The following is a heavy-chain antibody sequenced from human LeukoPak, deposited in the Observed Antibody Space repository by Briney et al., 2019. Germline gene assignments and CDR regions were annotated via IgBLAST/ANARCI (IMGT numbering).Heavy chain of an antibody. Sequence: SETLTLTCTVSGGSISSGGYYWSWIRQHPGKGLEWIGYIYYSGSTYYNPSLKSRVTISVDTSKNQFSLKLSSVTAADTAVYYCARGNTIFGVVQNWFDPSGQRTLVTVSS. D-gene: IGHD3-3*01. CDR2: IYYSGST. V-gene: IGHV4-31*03. CDR3: ARGNTIFGVVQNWFDP. CDR1: GGSISSGGYY. J-gene: IGHJ5*02.